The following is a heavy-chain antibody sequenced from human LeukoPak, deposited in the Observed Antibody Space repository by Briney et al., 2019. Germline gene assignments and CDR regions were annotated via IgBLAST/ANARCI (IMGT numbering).Heavy chain of an antibody. J-gene: IGHJ4*02. CDR1: GGSISSYY. V-gene: IGHV4-59*12. CDR2: IYYSWST. D-gene: IGHD3-22*01. Sequence: PSETLSLTCTVSGGSISSYYWSWIRQPPGKGLEWIGYIYYSWSTNYNPSLKSRVTISVDTSKNQFSLKLSSVTAADTAVYYCAREGWSRITMIVVVLPPDYWGQGTLVTVSS. CDR3: AREGWSRITMIVVVLPPDY.